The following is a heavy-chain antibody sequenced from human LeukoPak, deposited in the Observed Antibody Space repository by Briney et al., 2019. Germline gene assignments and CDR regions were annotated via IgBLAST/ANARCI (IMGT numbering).Heavy chain of an antibody. CDR2: ISSSSSYI. CDR3: AREAPGAFDI. Sequence: GGSLRLPCAASGFTFSSYSMNWVRQAPGKGLEWVSSISSSSSYIYYADSVKGRFTISRDNAKNSLYLQMNSLRAEDTAVYYCAREAPGAFDIWGQGTMVTVSS. J-gene: IGHJ3*02. CDR1: GFTFSSYS. V-gene: IGHV3-21*01.